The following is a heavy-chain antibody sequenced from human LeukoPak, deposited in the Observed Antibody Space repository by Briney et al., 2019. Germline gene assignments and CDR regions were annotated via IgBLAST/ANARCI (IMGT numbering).Heavy chain of an antibody. CDR1: GFTFSSFA. CDR2: ISGSGGSI. J-gene: IGHJ5*02. CDR3: AKAPGSGSYYNL. V-gene: IGHV3-23*01. D-gene: IGHD3-10*01. Sequence: GGSLRLSCAASGFTFSSFAMTWVRQAPGKGLEWVSGISGSGGSIYYADSVKGRFTISRDNSKNTLYLQMNSLRAEDTAVYFCAKAPGSGSYYNLWGQGTLVTVSS.